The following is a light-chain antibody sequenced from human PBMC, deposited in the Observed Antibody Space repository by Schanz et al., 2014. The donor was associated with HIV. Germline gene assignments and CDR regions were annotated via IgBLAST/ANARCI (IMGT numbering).Light chain of an antibody. V-gene: IGKV1-17*03. CDR1: QDIRNY. J-gene: IGKJ1*01. CDR2: SAS. CDR3: HQYHSTPLT. Sequence: DIQMTQSPSAMSASVGDRVTITCRARQDIRNYLAWFQQKPGKVPKRLIYSASSLESGVPSRFSGSGSGTDFTLTISCLQSEDVAVYYCHQYHSTPLTFGQGTKVEI.